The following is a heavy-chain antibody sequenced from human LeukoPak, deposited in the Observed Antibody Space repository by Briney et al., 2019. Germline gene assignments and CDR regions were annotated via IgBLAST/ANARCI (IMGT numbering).Heavy chain of an antibody. D-gene: IGHD2-21*01. J-gene: IGHJ6*02. V-gene: IGHV3-23*01. CDR2: ISDSAIIT. Sequence: GWSLRLYCAASEFTFRSYAMRWVGEAQGRGVDWVSTISDSAIITYHAAAAEGRFTVSRDNSKTTLYLQMNSLRADDTALYFCTRVISTTYKYMDVWGQGTPVTVSS. CDR3: TRVISTTYKYMDV. CDR1: EFTFRSYA.